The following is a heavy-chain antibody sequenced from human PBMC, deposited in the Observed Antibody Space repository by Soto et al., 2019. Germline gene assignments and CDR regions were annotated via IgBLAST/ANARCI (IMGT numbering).Heavy chain of an antibody. Sequence: SETLSLTCTVSGGSISSSSYYWGWIRQPPGKGLEWIGSIYYSGSTYYNPSLKGRVTISVDTSKNQFSLKLSSVTAADTAVYYCARLSVSGSYDWFDPWGKGTLVTVSS. CDR1: GGSISSSSYY. V-gene: IGHV4-39*01. CDR2: IYYSGST. J-gene: IGHJ5*02. D-gene: IGHD3-10*01. CDR3: ARLSVSGSYDWFDP.